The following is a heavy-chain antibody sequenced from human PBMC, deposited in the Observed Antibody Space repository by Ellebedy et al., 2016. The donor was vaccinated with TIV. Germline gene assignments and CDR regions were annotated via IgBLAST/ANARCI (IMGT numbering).Heavy chain of an antibody. Sequence: ASVKVSCKASGYTFTSYYMYWVRQATGQGLEWMGIINPSGGSSNDAQKFQGRVTMTRDTSTSTVYMELSSLRSEDTAVYYCARGDKYYYDSSGYYYTYWGQGTLVTVSS. V-gene: IGHV1-46*01. CDR3: ARGDKYYYDSSGYYYTY. CDR1: GYTFTSYY. D-gene: IGHD3-22*01. J-gene: IGHJ4*02. CDR2: INPSGGSS.